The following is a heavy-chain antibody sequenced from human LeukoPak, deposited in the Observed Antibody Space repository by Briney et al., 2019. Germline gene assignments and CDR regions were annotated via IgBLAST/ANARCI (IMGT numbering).Heavy chain of an antibody. Sequence: GGSLRLSCVASGLKFDDYAMQWVRQAPGKGLEWVSGISWNSGSIAYADSVRGRFTISRDNAKNSLYLQMNSLRPEGTAFYYCAASWTEVYWGQGILLTVSS. CDR1: GLKFDDYA. CDR3: AASWTEVY. V-gene: IGHV3-9*01. CDR2: ISWNSGSI. D-gene: IGHD1-1*01. J-gene: IGHJ4*02.